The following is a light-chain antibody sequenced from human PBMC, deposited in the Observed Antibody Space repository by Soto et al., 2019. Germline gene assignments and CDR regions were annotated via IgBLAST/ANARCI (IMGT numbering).Light chain of an antibody. J-gene: IGLJ3*02. Sequence: QSVLTQPPSASGTPGQRVTISCSGSSSNIGSNYVYWYQQLPGTAPKLLIYRNNQRPSGVPDRFSGSKSGTSASLAISGLRSEDEADYYCAAWDDSLSGWVFGGGTKLDRP. CDR3: AAWDDSLSGWV. V-gene: IGLV1-47*01. CDR2: RNN. CDR1: SSNIGSNY.